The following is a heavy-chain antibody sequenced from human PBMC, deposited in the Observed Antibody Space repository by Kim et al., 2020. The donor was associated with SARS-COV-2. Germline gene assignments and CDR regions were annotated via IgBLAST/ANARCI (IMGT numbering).Heavy chain of an antibody. J-gene: IGHJ6*02. D-gene: IGHD6-19*01. Sequence: SETLSLTCAVYGGSFSGYYWSWIRQPPGKGLEWIGEINHSGSTNYNPSLKSRVTISVDTSKNQFSLKLSSVTAADTAVYYCARGLVVGQWLDAGPTKSYGMDVWGQGTTVTVSS. CDR2: INHSGST. V-gene: IGHV4-34*01. CDR3: ARGLVVGQWLDAGPTKSYGMDV. CDR1: GGSFSGYY.